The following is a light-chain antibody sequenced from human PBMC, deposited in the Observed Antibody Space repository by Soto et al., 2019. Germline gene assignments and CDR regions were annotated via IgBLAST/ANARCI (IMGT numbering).Light chain of an antibody. CDR2: EVS. CDR3: SSYTSSNTLL. CDR1: SSDVGGYNY. J-gene: IGLJ2*01. V-gene: IGLV2-14*01. Sequence: QSVLTQPASVSGSPGRSITISCTGTSSDVGGYNYVSWYQQHPGKAPKLIIYEVSNRPSGVSTRFSGSKSGNTASLTISGLQAEDEADYYCSSYTSSNTLLFGGGTKLTVL.